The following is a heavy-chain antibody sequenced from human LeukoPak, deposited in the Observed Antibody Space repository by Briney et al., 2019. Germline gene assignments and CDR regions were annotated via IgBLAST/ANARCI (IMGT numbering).Heavy chain of an antibody. J-gene: IGHJ6*02. D-gene: IGHD3-10*01. V-gene: IGHV3-23*01. Sequence: GGSLRLSCVASGFSFTNYAMSWVRQAPARGPEWVSRIRGGGETFYADSVKGRSTLSRDDSKNTLYLQMNSLRAEDTAVYYCARDHAHLWFGELYYYYGMDVWGQGTTVTVSS. CDR1: GFSFTNYA. CDR2: IRGGGET. CDR3: ARDHAHLWFGELYYYYGMDV.